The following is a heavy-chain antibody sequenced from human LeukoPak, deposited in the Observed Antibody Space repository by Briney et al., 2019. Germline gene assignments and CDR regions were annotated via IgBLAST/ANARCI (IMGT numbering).Heavy chain of an antibody. CDR2: INHSGST. J-gene: IGHJ4*02. D-gene: IGHD4-23*01. CDR1: GVSFSGYY. V-gene: IGHV4-34*01. Sequence: SETLSLTCAVYGVSFSGYYWSWIRQPPGKGLEWIGEINHSGSTNYNPSLKSRVTISVDTSKNQFSLKLSSVTAADTAVYYCASRGGNSGGVPNYWGQGTLVTVSS. CDR3: ASRGGNSGGVPNY.